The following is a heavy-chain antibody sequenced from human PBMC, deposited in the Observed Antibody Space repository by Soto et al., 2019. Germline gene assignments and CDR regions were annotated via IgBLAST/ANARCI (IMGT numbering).Heavy chain of an antibody. Sequence: EVQLLESGGGFVQPGESLRLSCAASGFTFSSYAMSWDRQAPGKGLECVSVISGSDDSTYYADSGKGRVTISRDNAKNTLYLPINSLRAEDTAIYYCAIRSSSFTSDYWGQGALVSVSS. V-gene: IGHV3-23*01. CDR1: GFTFSSYA. J-gene: IGHJ4*02. CDR3: AIRSSSFTSDY. D-gene: IGHD6-6*01. CDR2: ISGSDDST.